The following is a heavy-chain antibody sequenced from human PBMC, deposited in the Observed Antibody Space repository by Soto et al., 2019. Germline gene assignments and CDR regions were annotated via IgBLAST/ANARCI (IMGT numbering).Heavy chain of an antibody. Sequence: QVQLQQWGAGLLKPSETLSLTCAVYGRSFSGYYWNWIRQPPGKGLEWIGEINHSGSTNYNPSLTRRVTISVDTSKNQFSLKLSSVTAADAAVYYCARGWGRIFDYWGQGTLVTVSS. CDR3: ARGWGRIFDY. CDR1: GRSFSGYY. CDR2: INHSGST. J-gene: IGHJ4*02. D-gene: IGHD7-27*01. V-gene: IGHV4-34*01.